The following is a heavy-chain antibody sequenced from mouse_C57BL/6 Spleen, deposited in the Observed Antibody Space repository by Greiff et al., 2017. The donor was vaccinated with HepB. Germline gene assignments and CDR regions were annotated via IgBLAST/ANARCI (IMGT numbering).Heavy chain of an antibody. CDR2: INYDGSGT. CDR1: GFTFSDYY. D-gene: IGHD1-1*01. Sequence: EVMLVESEGGLVQPGRSMKLSCTASGFTFSDYYMAWVRQVPEKGLEWVANINYDGSGTYYLDSLKSRFIISRDNAKNILYLQMSSLKSEDTATYYCARVKLRGSYWYFDVWGTGTTVTVSS. CDR3: ARVKLRGSYWYFDV. V-gene: IGHV5-16*01. J-gene: IGHJ1*03.